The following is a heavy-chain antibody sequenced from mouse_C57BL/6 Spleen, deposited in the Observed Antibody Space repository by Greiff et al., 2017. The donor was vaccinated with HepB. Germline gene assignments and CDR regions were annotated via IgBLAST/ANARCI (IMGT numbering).Heavy chain of an antibody. CDR1: GYTFTSYW. CDR2: INPSNGGT. Sequence: VKLQQPGTELVKPGASVKLSCKASGYTFTSYWMHWVKQRPGQGLEWIGNINPSNGGTNYNEKFKSKATLTVDKSSSTAYMQLSSLTSEDSAVYYCARTYGSSYGYIDVWGTGTTVTVSS. CDR3: ARTYGSSYGYIDV. V-gene: IGHV1-53*01. D-gene: IGHD1-1*01. J-gene: IGHJ1*03.